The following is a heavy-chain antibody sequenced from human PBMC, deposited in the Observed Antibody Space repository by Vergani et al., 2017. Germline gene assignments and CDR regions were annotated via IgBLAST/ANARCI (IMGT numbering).Heavy chain of an antibody. Sequence: QVQLQQWGAGLLKPSETLSLTCAVYGGSFSGYYWSWVRQPPGKGLEWLGEINHSGSTYYKPSLKSRVTISVDTSKNQFSLKLSSVTAADTAVYYCARAVPRQDAFDIWGQGTMVTVSS. CDR1: GGSFSGYY. CDR2: INHSGST. CDR3: ARAVPRQDAFDI. D-gene: IGHD4-17*01. V-gene: IGHV4-34*01. J-gene: IGHJ3*02.